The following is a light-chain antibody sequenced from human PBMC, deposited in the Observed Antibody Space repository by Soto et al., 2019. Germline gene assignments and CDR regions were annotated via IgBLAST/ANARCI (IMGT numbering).Light chain of an antibody. V-gene: IGLV2-14*01. CDR2: DVS. Sequence: QSALTQPASVSGSPGQSITISCTGTSSDVGGYNYVSWYQQHPGKAPKLMIYDVSNRPSGVSNRFSGSKSGNTASLTISGLQADDEADYYSSSYTSSSTLVVFGGGTKLTVL. J-gene: IGLJ2*01. CDR3: SSYTSSSTLVV. CDR1: SSDVGGYNY.